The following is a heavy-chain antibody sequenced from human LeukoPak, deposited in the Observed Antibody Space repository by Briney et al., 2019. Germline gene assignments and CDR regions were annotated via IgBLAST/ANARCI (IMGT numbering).Heavy chain of an antibody. CDR2: ISSSGSTI. D-gene: IGHD3-16*02. CDR1: GFTFSSYE. CDR3: AKELNPNYDYVWGGYRADAFDI. V-gene: IGHV3-48*03. J-gene: IGHJ3*02. Sequence: PGGSLRLSCAASGFTFSSYEMNWVRQAPGKGLEWVSYISSSGSTIYYADSVKGRFTISRDNSKNTLYLQMNSLRAEDTAVYYCAKELNPNYDYVWGGYRADAFDIWGQGTMVTVSS.